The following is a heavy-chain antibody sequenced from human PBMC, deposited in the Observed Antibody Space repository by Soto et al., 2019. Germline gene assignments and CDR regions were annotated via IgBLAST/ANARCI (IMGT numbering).Heavy chain of an antibody. J-gene: IGHJ3*02. Sequence: QVQLVESGVGVVQPGRSLRLSCAASGFTFSSYAMHWVRQAPGKGLEWVAVISYDGSNKYYADSVKGRFTISRDNSKNTLYLQMNSLRAEDTAVYYCARGDHVDTAMPTPSAFDIWGQGTMVTVSS. CDR1: GFTFSSYA. V-gene: IGHV3-30-3*01. CDR2: ISYDGSNK. CDR3: ARGDHVDTAMPTPSAFDI. D-gene: IGHD5-18*01.